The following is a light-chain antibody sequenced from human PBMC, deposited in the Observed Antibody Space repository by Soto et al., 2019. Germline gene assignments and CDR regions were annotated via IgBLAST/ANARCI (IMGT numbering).Light chain of an antibody. CDR3: QQRSNWPRWT. V-gene: IGKV3-11*01. J-gene: IGKJ1*01. CDR2: DAS. CDR1: QSVSSY. Sequence: EIVLTQSPATLDFSPGERATLSCRASQSVSSYLAWYQQKPGQAPGLLIYDASNRATGIPAKFSGSGSGTDFTLTISSLEPEDLAVYYCQQRSNWPRWTFGQGPKVEIK.